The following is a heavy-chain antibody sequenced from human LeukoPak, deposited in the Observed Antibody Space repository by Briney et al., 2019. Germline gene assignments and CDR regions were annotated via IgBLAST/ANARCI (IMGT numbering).Heavy chain of an antibody. J-gene: IGHJ4*02. Sequence: PGGSLRLSCAASGFTFSSYWMHWVRQAPGKGLVWVSRINTDGSSTNYADSVKGRFTISRDNAKNTLYLQMNSLRAEDTAVYYCARRRNSGWYSFDYWGQGTLVTVSS. V-gene: IGHV3-74*01. D-gene: IGHD6-19*01. CDR3: ARRRNSGWYSFDY. CDR2: INTDGSST. CDR1: GFTFSSYW.